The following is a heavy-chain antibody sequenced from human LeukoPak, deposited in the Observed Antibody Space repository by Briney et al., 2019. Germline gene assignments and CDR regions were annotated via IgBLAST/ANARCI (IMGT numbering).Heavy chain of an antibody. Sequence: SETLSLTCTVSGGSISSDYWSWIRQPPGKGVEWIGNVYYSGSANFNPTLRSRVTISVDTSKNQFSLKLSSVTTADTAVYYCARPGRYTYWYFDLWGRGTLVTVSS. CDR1: GGSISSDY. J-gene: IGHJ2*01. V-gene: IGHV4-59*01. CDR3: ARPGRYTYWYFDL. D-gene: IGHD1-26*01. CDR2: VYYSGSA.